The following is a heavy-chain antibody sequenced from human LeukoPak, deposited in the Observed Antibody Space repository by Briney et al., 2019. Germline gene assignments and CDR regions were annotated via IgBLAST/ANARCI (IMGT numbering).Heavy chain of an antibody. J-gene: IGHJ4*02. V-gene: IGHV3-7*01. Sequence: GGSLRLSCAASGFTFSSYSMNWVRQAPGKGLEWVANIKQDGSEKYYVDSVRGRFTISRDNAKNSLYLQMNSLRAEDTAVYYCATERQNKDFWSGGDYWGQGTLVTVSS. CDR1: GFTFSSYS. CDR3: ATERQNKDFWSGGDY. D-gene: IGHD3-3*01. CDR2: IKQDGSEK.